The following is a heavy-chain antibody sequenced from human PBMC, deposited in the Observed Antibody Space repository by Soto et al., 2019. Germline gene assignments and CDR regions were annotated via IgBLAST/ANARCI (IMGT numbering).Heavy chain of an antibody. CDR2: IYHSGST. CDR3: ARVGVSGYPHSDAFDI. Sequence: QLQLQESGSGLVKPSQTLSLTCAVSGGSISSGGYSWSWIRQPPGKGLEWIGYIYHSGSTYYNPSLKSRVTVSLDRSKNQFSLKLSSVTAADTAVYYCARVGVSGYPHSDAFDIWGQGTMVTVSS. V-gene: IGHV4-30-2*01. J-gene: IGHJ3*02. D-gene: IGHD3-22*01. CDR1: GGSISSGGYS.